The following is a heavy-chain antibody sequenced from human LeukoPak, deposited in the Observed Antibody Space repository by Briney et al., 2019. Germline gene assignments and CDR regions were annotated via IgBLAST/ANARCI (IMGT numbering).Heavy chain of an antibody. D-gene: IGHD3-10*01. CDR1: GGSFSGYY. Sequence: PSETLSLTCAVYGGSFSGYYWSWIRQPPGKGLEWIGEINHSGSTNYNPSLKSRVTISVDTSKNQFSLKQSSVTAADTAVYYCARNQRAMVRGALDYWGQGTLVTVSS. CDR2: INHSGST. CDR3: ARNQRAMVRGALDY. V-gene: IGHV4-34*01. J-gene: IGHJ4*02.